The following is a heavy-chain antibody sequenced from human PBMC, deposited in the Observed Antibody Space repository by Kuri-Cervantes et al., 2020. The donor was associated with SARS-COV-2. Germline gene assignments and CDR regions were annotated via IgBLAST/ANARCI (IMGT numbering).Heavy chain of an antibody. CDR3: ARDTPSGPTTPGI. CDR2: IIPILGIA. J-gene: IGHJ3*02. Sequence: SVKVSCKASGGTFSSYAISWVRQAPGQGLEWMGRIIPILGIANYAQKFQGRVTITADKSTSTAYMELSSLRSEDTAVYYCARDTPSGPTTPGIWGQGTMVTVSS. CDR1: GGTFSSYA. D-gene: IGHD3-10*01. V-gene: IGHV1-69*04.